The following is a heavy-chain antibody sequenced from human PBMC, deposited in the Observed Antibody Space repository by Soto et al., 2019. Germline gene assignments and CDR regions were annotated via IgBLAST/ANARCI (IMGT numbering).Heavy chain of an antibody. D-gene: IGHD4-17*01. CDR1: GFTFRSYA. Sequence: EVQLLESGGGLVQPGGSLRLSCAASGFTFRSYAMSWVRQVPGKGLEWVSTISGSGGSTYLADSVRGRFTISRDNTKNTLYLQMNSLRAEDTAVYSCARVWERTVTTRNYFYGMDVWGQGTTVTVSS. CDR2: ISGSGGST. V-gene: IGHV3-23*01. CDR3: ARVWERTVTTRNYFYGMDV. J-gene: IGHJ6*02.